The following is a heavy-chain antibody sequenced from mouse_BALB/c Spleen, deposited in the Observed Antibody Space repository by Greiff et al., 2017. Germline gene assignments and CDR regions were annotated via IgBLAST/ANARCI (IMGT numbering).Heavy chain of an antibody. J-gene: IGHJ1*01. CDR2: ISSGGSYT. CDR3: ARGGMITGYFDV. V-gene: IGHV5-9-3*01. D-gene: IGHD2-4*01. Sequence: EVQLVESGGGLVKPGGSLKLSCAASGFTFSSYAMSWVRQTPEKRLEWVATISSGGSYTYYPDSVKGRFTISRDNAKNTLYLQMSSLRSEDTAMYYCARGGMITGYFDVWGAGTTVTVSS. CDR1: GFTFSSYA.